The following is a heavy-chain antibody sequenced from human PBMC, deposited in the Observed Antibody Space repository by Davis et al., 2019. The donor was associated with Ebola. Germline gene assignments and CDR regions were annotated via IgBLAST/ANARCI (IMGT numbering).Heavy chain of an antibody. V-gene: IGHV3-73*01. CDR1: GFTFSGAA. CDR3: ICSQQPFDY. CDR2: IRSRSNSYAT. D-gene: IGHD3-10*02. J-gene: IGHJ4*02. Sequence: GESLKISCAASGFTFSGAALHWVRQASGKGLEWIGRIRSRSNSYATAYAASVEGRFTISRDDSKNTAYLQMNSLRTEDTALYYCICSQQPFDYWGQGTLVTVSS.